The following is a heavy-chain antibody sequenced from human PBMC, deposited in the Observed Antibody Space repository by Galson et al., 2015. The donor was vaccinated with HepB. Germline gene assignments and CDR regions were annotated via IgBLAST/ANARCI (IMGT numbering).Heavy chain of an antibody. CDR1: GYTLTELF. Sequence: SVKVSCKVSGYTLTELFIHWVRQAPGQGLEWMGGFEPEDGEIIYAQKFQGRLTMTEDTSTGTAYMELSSLRSEDTAIYYCATPFYFGSGSYYGLDYWGQGTLVTVPS. CDR3: ATPFYFGSGSYYGLDY. CDR2: FEPEDGEI. D-gene: IGHD3-10*01. J-gene: IGHJ4*02. V-gene: IGHV1-24*01.